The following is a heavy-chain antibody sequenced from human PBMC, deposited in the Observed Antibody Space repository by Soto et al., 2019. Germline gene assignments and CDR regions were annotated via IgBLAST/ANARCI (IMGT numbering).Heavy chain of an antibody. D-gene: IGHD3-3*01. CDR1: GGSFSGYY. Sequence: SETLSLTCAVYGGSFSGYYWSWIRQPPGKGLEWIGEINHSGSTNYNPSLKSRVTISVDTSKNQFSLRLSSVTAADTAVYYCARGSGYDFWSGYYTGWFDPWGQGTLVTVSS. J-gene: IGHJ5*02. CDR2: INHSGST. CDR3: ARGSGYDFWSGYYTGWFDP. V-gene: IGHV4-34*01.